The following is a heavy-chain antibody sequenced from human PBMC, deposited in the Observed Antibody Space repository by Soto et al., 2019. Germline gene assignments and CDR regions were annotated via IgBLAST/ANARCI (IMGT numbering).Heavy chain of an antibody. J-gene: IGHJ5*02. CDR2: ISFDGGEK. CDR1: GFTFIAYS. Sequence: QVQLVESGGGVVQPGRSLRLSCAASGFTFIAYSMHWVRQAPGEGLEWLAVISFDGGEKHYADSVKGRCTISRDNSNNPRYLQTNSLRDDDTAIYYCARDPTSCSGGRCNSVGWFDPWGQGTRVIVSS. V-gene: IGHV3-30-3*01. D-gene: IGHD2-15*01. CDR3: ARDPTSCSGGRCNSVGWFDP.